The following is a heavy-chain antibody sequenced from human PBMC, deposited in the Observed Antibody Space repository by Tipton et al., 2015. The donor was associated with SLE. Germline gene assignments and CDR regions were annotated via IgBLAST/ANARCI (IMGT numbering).Heavy chain of an antibody. J-gene: IGHJ3*02. CDR3: ARGYSSGWGDDAFDI. CDR2: RYYSGST. Sequence: TLSLTCTVSGGSITSGSSYWSWIRQPAGKGLEWIGYRYYSGSTNYNPSLKSRVTISVDTSKNQFSLKLSSVSAADTAVYYCARGYSSGWGDDAFDIWGQGTMVTVS. V-gene: IGHV4-61*10. D-gene: IGHD6-19*01. CDR1: GGSITSGSSY.